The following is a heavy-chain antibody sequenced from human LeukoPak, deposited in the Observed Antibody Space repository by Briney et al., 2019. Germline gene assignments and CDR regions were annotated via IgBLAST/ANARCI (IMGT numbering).Heavy chain of an antibody. CDR3: ARGPSIAARYDAFGI. J-gene: IGHJ3*02. V-gene: IGHV3-48*03. CDR1: EFTFTSYE. Sequence: PGGSLRLSCAASEFTFTSYELNWVRQAPGKGLEWVSYISSSGNTIFYADSVKGRFTISRDNAKNSLYLQVISLRAEDTAVYYCARGPSIAARYDAFGIWGQGTMVTVSS. CDR2: ISSSGNTI. D-gene: IGHD6-6*01.